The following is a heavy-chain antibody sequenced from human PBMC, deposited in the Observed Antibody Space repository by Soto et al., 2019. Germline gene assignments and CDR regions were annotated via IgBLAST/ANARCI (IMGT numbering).Heavy chain of an antibody. Sequence: GESLKIPCKGSGYSFTSYWISWVRQIPGKGPELMGRIDPSDSYNIYSPSFQGHVTISADKSISTAYLQWSSLKDSDTAMYYCASFLINYYDSSGYYSPAFDIWGQGTMVTVSS. CDR1: GYSFTSYW. CDR3: ASFLINYYDSSGYYSPAFDI. V-gene: IGHV5-10-1*01. CDR2: IDPSDSYN. D-gene: IGHD3-22*01. J-gene: IGHJ3*02.